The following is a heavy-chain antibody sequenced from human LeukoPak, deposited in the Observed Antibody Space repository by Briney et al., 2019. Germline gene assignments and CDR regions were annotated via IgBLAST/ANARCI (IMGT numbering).Heavy chain of an antibody. CDR1: GFSFSSYW. Sequence: GGSLRLSCAASGFSFSSYWMHWVRQAPGKGLEWVSYISSSGSTIYYADSVKGRFTISRDNSKNTLYLQMNSLRAEDTAVYYCAKKATFYYDSSGYYFDYWGQGTLVTVSS. V-gene: IGHV3-48*01. CDR3: AKKATFYYDSSGYYFDY. J-gene: IGHJ4*02. CDR2: ISSSGSTI. D-gene: IGHD3-22*01.